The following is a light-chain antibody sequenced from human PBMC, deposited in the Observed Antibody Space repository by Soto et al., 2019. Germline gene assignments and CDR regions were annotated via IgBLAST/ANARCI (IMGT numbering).Light chain of an antibody. V-gene: IGKV1-39*01. CDR3: QQSYSTPPEG. Sequence: DIQMTQSPSSLSASVGDRVTITCRASQSISSYLNWYQQKPGKAPKLLIYAASSLQSGVPSRFSGSGSGTDFTLTISSLQPEDFATYYCQQSYSTPPEGFVGGTKVEIK. CDR1: QSISSY. J-gene: IGKJ4*01. CDR2: AAS.